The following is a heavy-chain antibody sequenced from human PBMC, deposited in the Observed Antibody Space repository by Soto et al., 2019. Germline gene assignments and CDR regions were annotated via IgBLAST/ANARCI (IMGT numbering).Heavy chain of an antibody. J-gene: IGHJ3*02. CDR2: MNPNSGNT. D-gene: IGHD3-3*01. Sequence: ASVKVSCKASGYTFTSYDINWVRQATGQGLEWMGWMNPNSGNTGYAQKFQGRVTMTRNTSISTAYMELSSLRSEDTAVYYCAIEAWSAYYDFWSGYYRAFDIWGQGTMVTVSS. CDR1: GYTFTSYD. V-gene: IGHV1-8*01. CDR3: AIEAWSAYYDFWSGYYRAFDI.